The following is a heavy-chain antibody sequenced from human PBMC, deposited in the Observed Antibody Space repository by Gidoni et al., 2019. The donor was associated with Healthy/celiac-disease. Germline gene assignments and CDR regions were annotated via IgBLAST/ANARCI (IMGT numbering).Heavy chain of an antibody. CDR3: ARRGYCSGGSCYYYYGMDV. CDR2: INHSGST. Sequence: QVQLQQWGAGLLKPSETLSLTCAVYGGSFRGYYWSWIRQPPGKGLEWIGEINHSGSTNYNPSLKSRVTISVDTSKNQFSLKLSSVTAADTAVYYCARRGYCSGGSCYYYYGMDVWGQGTTVTVSS. V-gene: IGHV4-34*01. D-gene: IGHD2-15*01. CDR1: GGSFRGYY. J-gene: IGHJ6*02.